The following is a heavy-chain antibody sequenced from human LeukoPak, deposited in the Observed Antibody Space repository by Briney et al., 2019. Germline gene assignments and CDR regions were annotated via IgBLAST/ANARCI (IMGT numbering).Heavy chain of an antibody. CDR1: GFTFSTYA. CDR3: AACSDLTLTGAACALDI. V-gene: IGHV3-30*04. CDR2: ISYDGRQN. D-gene: IGHD1-1*01. Sequence: GGSLRLSCAASGFTFSTYAMNWVRQAPGKGLEWVAVISYDGRQNYYADSVKGRFTISRDNSKNTLYLQMNSLRDEDSAAYYCAACSDLTLTGAACALDIWGQGTMVTVSP. J-gene: IGHJ3*02.